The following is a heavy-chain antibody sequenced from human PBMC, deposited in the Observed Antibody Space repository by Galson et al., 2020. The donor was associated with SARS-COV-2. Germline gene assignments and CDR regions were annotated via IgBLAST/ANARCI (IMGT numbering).Heavy chain of an antibody. J-gene: IGHJ5*02. Sequence: SETLSLTCTVSTGSISSYYWSWIRQPPGKGLEWIGYVFYNGDTNYNPSLKSRVTISMDASNNQFSLRLTSVTAADTAVYYCAAEVHSLYDYGSYWFDPWGQGTQVTVSS. V-gene: IGHV4-59*08. D-gene: IGHD5-12*01. CDR2: VFYNGDT. CDR3: AAEVHSLYDYGSYWFDP. CDR1: TGSISSYY.